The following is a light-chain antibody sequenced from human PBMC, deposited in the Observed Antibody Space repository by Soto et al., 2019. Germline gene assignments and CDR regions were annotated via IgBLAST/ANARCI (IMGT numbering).Light chain of an antibody. V-gene: IGKV3-11*01. CDR3: QQRSNWIT. Sequence: EIVLTQSPATLSLSPGERATLSCRASQSVSSYLAWYQQKPGQAPRLLIYDASNRGTGIPARFSGSGSGTDFTLTISSLEPEDFAVYYCQQRSNWITFGQGTRLEIK. CDR2: DAS. J-gene: IGKJ5*01. CDR1: QSVSSY.